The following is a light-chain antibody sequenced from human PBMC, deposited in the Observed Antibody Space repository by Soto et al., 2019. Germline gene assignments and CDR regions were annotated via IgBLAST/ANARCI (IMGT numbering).Light chain of an antibody. CDR2: DIT. CDR3: SSYAGSNRLV. CDR1: SSDVGAYNY. V-gene: IGLV2-8*01. J-gene: IGLJ2*01. Sequence: QSAPTQPPSASGSPGQSVTISCTGTSSDVGAYNYISWYKQHPGKAPKLMIYDITKRPSGVPDRFSGSKSGNTASLTVSGLQAEDEAVYYCSSYAGSNRLVFGGGTKLTVL.